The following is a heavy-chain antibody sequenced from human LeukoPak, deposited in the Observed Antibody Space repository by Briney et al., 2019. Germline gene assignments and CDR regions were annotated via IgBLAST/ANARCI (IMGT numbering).Heavy chain of an antibody. CDR2: IIPIFGTA. CDR3: ARAETLLWFGDV. CDR1: GYTFTSYD. V-gene: IGHV1-69*13. Sequence: SVKVSCKASGYTFTSYDINWVRQATGQGLEWMGGIIPIFGTANYAQKFQGRVTITADESTSTAYMELSSLRSEDTAVYYCARAETLLWFGDVWGKGTTVTVSS. J-gene: IGHJ6*04. D-gene: IGHD3-10*01.